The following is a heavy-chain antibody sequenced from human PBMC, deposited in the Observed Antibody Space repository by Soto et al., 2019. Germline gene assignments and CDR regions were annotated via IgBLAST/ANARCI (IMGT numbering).Heavy chain of an antibody. Sequence: SGPTLVNPTQTLTLTCTFSGFSFSTSGMCVSWIRQPPGKALEWLALIDWDDDKFYLPSLKTRLTISRDTSKNQVVLTMTNMDPLDTATYYCALNFYDTGNYYDRIDYWGPGNLVTVSS. CDR2: IDWDDDK. CDR3: ALNFYDTGNYYDRIDY. V-gene: IGHV2-70*01. D-gene: IGHD3-10*01. J-gene: IGHJ4*02. CDR1: GFSFSTSGMC.